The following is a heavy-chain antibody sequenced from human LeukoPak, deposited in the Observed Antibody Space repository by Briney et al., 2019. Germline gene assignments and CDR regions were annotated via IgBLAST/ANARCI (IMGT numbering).Heavy chain of an antibody. CDR1: GYRFTNYW. CDR2: IYPADSQT. D-gene: IGHD2-15*01. Sequence: GESLKISCKGSGYRFTNYWIGWVRQMPDKGLGWMGIIYPADSQTRYSPSFQGQITISADKSINTAFLQWSTLRAADTAMYYCARVSVDCSGGTCLDPDYWGQGTPVTVSS. V-gene: IGHV5-51*01. J-gene: IGHJ4*02. CDR3: ARVSVDCSGGTCLDPDY.